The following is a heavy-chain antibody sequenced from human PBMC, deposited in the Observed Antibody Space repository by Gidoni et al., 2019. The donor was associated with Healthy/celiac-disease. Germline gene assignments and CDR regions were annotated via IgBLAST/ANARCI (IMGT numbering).Heavy chain of an antibody. V-gene: IGHV4-34*01. CDR3: ARGRLYGGNDY. CDR1: GGSFSGYY. CDR2: INHSGST. Sequence: QVQLQQWGAGLLKPSETLSLTCAVYGGSFSGYYWSWIRQPPGKGLEWIGEINHSGSTNYNPSLKSRVTISVDTSKNQFSLKLSSVTAADTAVYYCARGRLYGGNDYWGQGTLVTVSS. D-gene: IGHD4-17*01. J-gene: IGHJ4*02.